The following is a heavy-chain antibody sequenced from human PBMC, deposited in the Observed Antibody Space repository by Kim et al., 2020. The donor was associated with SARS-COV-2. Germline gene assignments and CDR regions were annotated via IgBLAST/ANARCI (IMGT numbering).Heavy chain of an antibody. V-gene: IGHV3-23*01. D-gene: IGHD3-3*01. CDR3: AKKTYYDFWSGYSNWFDP. Sequence: KGRFTISRDNSKNTRYLQMNSLRAEDTAVYYCAKKTYYDFWSGYSNWFDPWGQGTLVTVSS. J-gene: IGHJ5*02.